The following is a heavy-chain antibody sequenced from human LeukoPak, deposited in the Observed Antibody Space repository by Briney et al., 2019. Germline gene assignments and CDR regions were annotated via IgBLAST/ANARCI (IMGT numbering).Heavy chain of an antibody. CDR1: GYSFTNHW. CDR2: IYPGDSDT. Sequence: GESLKISCKGSGYSFTNHWIGWVRQMPGKGVEWMGIIYPGDSDTRYSPSFQGQVTISADKSISTAYLQWSSLKASDTAMYYCARLPQWGGTYHFDYWGQGTLLTVSS. CDR3: ARLPQWGGTYHFDY. V-gene: IGHV5-51*01. J-gene: IGHJ4*02. D-gene: IGHD1-26*01.